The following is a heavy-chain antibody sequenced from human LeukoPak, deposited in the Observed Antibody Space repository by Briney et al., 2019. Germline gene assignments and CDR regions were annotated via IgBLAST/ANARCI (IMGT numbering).Heavy chain of an antibody. CDR1: GGTFSSYA. CDR3: ARALAYCGGDCYSDPVKKYYFDY. D-gene: IGHD2-21*02. Sequence: ASVKVSCKASGGTFSSYAISWVRQAPGQGLEWMGGIIPIFGTANYAQKFQGRVTITTDESTSTAYMELSSLRSGDTAVYYCARALAYCGGDCYSDPVKKYYFDYWGQGTLVTVSS. J-gene: IGHJ4*02. CDR2: IIPIFGTA. V-gene: IGHV1-69*05.